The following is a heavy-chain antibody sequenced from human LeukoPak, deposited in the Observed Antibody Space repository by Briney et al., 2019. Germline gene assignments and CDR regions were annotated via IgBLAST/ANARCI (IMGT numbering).Heavy chain of an antibody. CDR2: INPNSGGT. CDR1: GYTFTGYY. V-gene: IGHV1-2*02. Sequence: GASVKVSCKASGYTFTGYYMHWVRQAPGQGLEWMGWINPNSGGTNYAQKFQGRVTMTRDTSISTAYMELSRLRSDDTAVYYCARVQLERRIDAFDIWGQGTMVTVSS. CDR3: ARVQLERRIDAFDI. D-gene: IGHD1-1*01. J-gene: IGHJ3*02.